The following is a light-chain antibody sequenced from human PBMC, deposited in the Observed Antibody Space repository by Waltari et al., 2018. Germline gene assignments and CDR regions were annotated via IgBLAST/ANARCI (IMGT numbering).Light chain of an antibody. V-gene: IGLV1-44*01. CDR1: NSNIGVNT. Sequence: QSALTQPPSTSGTPGQRVTISCSGSNSNIGVNTVNWYQVLPGTAPNLLICGNDQRPSGVPDRFSASKSGSSASLAISGLQSEDEADYYCAAWDDRLFGPVFGTGTEVTVL. CDR3: AAWDDRLFGPV. J-gene: IGLJ1*01. CDR2: GND.